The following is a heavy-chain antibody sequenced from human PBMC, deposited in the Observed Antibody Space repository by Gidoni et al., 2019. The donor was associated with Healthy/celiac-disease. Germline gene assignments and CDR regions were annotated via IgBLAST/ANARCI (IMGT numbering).Heavy chain of an antibody. D-gene: IGHD1-1*01. V-gene: IGHV3-15*01. CDR3: TTDGGNWVYYWYFDL. CDR2: IKSKTDGGTT. CDR1: GFTFSNAW. J-gene: IGHJ2*01. Sequence: EVQLVESGGGLVKPGGSLRLSCAASGFTFSNAWMSWVRQAPGKGLEWVGRIKSKTDGGTTDYAAPVKGRFTISRDDSKNTLYLQMNSLKTEDTAVYYCTTDGGNWVYYWYFDLWGRGTLVTVSS.